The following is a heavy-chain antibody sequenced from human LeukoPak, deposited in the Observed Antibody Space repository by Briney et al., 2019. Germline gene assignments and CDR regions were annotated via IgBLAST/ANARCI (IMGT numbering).Heavy chain of an antibody. CDR1: GGSISSGGYY. CDR3: ARDRPVERYSSSWPLSPHDAFDI. Sequence: SETLSLTCTVSGGSISSGGYYWSWIRQHPGKGLEWIGYIYYSGSTYYNPSLKSRVTISVDTSKNQFSLKLSSVTAADTAVYYFARDRPVERYSSSWPLSPHDAFDIWGQGTMVTVSS. V-gene: IGHV4-31*03. CDR2: IYYSGST. J-gene: IGHJ3*02. D-gene: IGHD6-13*01.